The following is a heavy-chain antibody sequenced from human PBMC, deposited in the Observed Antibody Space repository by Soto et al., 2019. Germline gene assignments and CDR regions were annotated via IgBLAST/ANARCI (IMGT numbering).Heavy chain of an antibody. CDR1: GGSISSSNW. D-gene: IGHD3-22*01. CDR2: IYHSGST. V-gene: IGHV4-4*02. J-gene: IGHJ6*02. CDR3: ARSPDSSGYYPRWYYYGMDV. Sequence: SETLSLTFAVSGGSISSSNWWSWVRQPPGKGLEWIGEIYHSGSTNYNPSLKSRVTISVDKSKNQFSLKLSSVTAADTAVYYCARSPDSSGYYPRWYYYGMDVWGQGTTVTVS.